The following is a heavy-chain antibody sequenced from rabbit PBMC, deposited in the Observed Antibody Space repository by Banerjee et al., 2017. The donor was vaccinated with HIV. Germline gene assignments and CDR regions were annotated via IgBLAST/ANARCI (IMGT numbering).Heavy chain of an antibody. Sequence: QEQLEESGGDPVKPEGSLTLTCTASGFSFSSSYWICWVRQAPGKGLEWIACIYTGSSGSTYYASWAKGRFTISKTSSTTVTLQMTSLTAADMATYFCARSGSIYDPYYFNLRGQGTLVTVS. CDR1: GFSFSSSYW. J-gene: IGHJ4*01. V-gene: IGHV1S45*01. CDR3: ARSGSIYDPYYFNL. CDR2: IYTGSSGST. D-gene: IGHD8-1*01.